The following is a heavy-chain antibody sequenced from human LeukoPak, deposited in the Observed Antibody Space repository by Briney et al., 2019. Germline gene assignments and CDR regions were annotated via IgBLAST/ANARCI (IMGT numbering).Heavy chain of an antibody. D-gene: IGHD3-22*01. V-gene: IGHV3-21*01. CDR3: VRLRRNSDSSGYYYYYDY. Sequence: PGGSLRLSYAASQFTFSRYSMNWVRQAPGKGLEWVSSINRGATHIYYADSLRGRFIISRDDAKNSLYLQMNSLRAEDTAVYYCVRLRRNSDSSGYYYYYDYWGQGTLVTVSS. CDR2: INRGATHI. J-gene: IGHJ4*02. CDR1: QFTFSRYS.